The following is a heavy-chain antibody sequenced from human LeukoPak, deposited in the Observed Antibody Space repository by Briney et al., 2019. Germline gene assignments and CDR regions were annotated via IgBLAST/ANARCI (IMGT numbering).Heavy chain of an antibody. J-gene: IGHJ4*02. Sequence: GGSLRLSCAASGFTFSSYAMSWVRQAPGKGLEWVSAISGSGGSTYYADSVKGRFTISRDNSKNTLYLQMNSLRAEDTALYYCAKDHMVVGVIGYFDYWGQGTLVTVSS. V-gene: IGHV3-23*01. CDR2: ISGSGGST. CDR1: GFTFSSYA. D-gene: IGHD2-15*01. CDR3: AKDHMVVGVIGYFDY.